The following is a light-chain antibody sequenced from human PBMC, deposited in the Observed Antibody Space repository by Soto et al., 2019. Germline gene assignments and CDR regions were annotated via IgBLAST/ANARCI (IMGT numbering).Light chain of an antibody. J-gene: IGKJ4*01. Sequence: DIQMTQSPSSLSASVGDRVTITCRASQGITIYLNWYQQKPGKAPKLLIYAASSLQRGVSSRFSGSGSGTDFTLTITSLQPEDSASYFCQQSNSAPLTFGGGTRVEIK. CDR2: AAS. CDR3: QQSNSAPLT. V-gene: IGKV1-39*01. CDR1: QGITIY.